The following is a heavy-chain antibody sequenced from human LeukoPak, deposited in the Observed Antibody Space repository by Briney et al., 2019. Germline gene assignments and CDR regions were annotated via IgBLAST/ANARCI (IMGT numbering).Heavy chain of an antibody. CDR3: ARHTSGSSLDY. J-gene: IGHJ4*02. CDR1: GGSISSTSSY. Sequence: PSATLSLTCSVSGGSISSTSSYWGWIRRPPGKGLEWIATIHYSGSTNYNPSLESRVSISVDMSQNQFSLKLSSVTAADTAVYYCARHTSGSSLDYWGQGTLVTVSS. D-gene: IGHD6-6*01. CDR2: IHYSGST. V-gene: IGHV4-39*01.